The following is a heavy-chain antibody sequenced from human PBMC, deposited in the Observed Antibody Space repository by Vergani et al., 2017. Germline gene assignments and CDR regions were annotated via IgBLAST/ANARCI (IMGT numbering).Heavy chain of an antibody. CDR1: GFTFSSYA. D-gene: IGHD3-10*01. CDR3: ARTWYYYGSGSYSYNWFDP. Sequence: EVQLVESGGGLVQPGGSLRLSCAASGFTFSSYAMSWVRQAPGKGLEWVSAISGSGGSTYYADSVKGRFTISRDTSKNTLYLQMNSLRAEDTAVYYCARTWYYYGSGSYSYNWFDPWGQGTLVTVSS. CDR2: ISGSGGST. V-gene: IGHV3-23*04. J-gene: IGHJ5*02.